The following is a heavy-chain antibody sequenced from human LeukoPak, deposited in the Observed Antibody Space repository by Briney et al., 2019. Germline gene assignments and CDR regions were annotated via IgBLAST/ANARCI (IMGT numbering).Heavy chain of an antibody. D-gene: IGHD1-7*01. J-gene: IGHJ4*02. CDR2: IRYDGSNK. CDR1: GFTFSSYG. V-gene: IGHV3-30*02. Sequence: GRSLRLSCAASGFTFSSYGMHWVRQAPGKGLEWVAFIRYDGSNKYYADSVKGRFTISRDNSKNTLYLQMNSLRAEDTAVYYCAKGLYNWNYLHDYWGQGTLVTVSS. CDR3: AKGLYNWNYLHDY.